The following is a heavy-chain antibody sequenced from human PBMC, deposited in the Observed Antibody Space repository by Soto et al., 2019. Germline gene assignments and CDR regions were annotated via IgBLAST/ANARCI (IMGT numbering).Heavy chain of an antibody. D-gene: IGHD1-26*01. Sequence: QVQLVQSGAEVKKPGASVKVSCKASGYTFTSYGISWVRQAPGQGLEWMGWISAYNGNTNYAQKLQGRVTMTTDTSTRKAYMELRSLRSDDTAMYYCARDFPQKRRIVGATGDYWGQGTLVTVSS. CDR2: ISAYNGNT. CDR3: ARDFPQKRRIVGATGDY. J-gene: IGHJ4*02. V-gene: IGHV1-18*01. CDR1: GYTFTSYG.